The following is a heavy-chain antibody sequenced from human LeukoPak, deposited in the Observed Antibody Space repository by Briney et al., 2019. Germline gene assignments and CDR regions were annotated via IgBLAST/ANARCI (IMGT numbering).Heavy chain of an antibody. CDR2: INHSGST. J-gene: IGHJ3*02. D-gene: IGHD3-22*01. CDR3: ARLSPKYDSSGYYFRGAFDI. Sequence: SETLSLTCAVYGGSFSGYYWSWIRQPPGKGLEWIGEINHSGSTNYNPSLKSRVTISVDTSKNQFSLKLSSVTAADTAVYYCARLSPKYDSSGYYFRGAFDIWGQGTMVTVSS. V-gene: IGHV4-34*01. CDR1: GGSFSGYY.